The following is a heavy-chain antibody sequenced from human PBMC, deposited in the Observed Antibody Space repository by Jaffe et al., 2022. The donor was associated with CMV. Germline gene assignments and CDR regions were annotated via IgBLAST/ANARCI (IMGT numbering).Heavy chain of an antibody. J-gene: IGHJ5*02. Sequence: QVQLVQSGAEVKKPGASVKVSCKASGYTFTSYGISWVRQAPGQGLEWMGWISAYNGNTNYAQKLQGRVTMTTDTSTSTAYMELRSLRSDDTAVYYCARSPWGDLEWLLPTEGGYWFDPWGQGTLVTVSS. D-gene: IGHD3-3*01. CDR3: ARSPWGDLEWLLPTEGGYWFDP. V-gene: IGHV1-18*04. CDR1: GYTFTSYG. CDR2: ISAYNGNT.